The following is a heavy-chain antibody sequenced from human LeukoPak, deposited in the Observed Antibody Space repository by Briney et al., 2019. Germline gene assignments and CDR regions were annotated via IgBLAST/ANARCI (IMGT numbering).Heavy chain of an antibody. Sequence: PSETLSLTCSVSGAFSSRYYWSWVRQPLGKGLERLGYIFYSGHSNYNPSLTSRISMSVDTSKAQFSLELTSVTAADTAVYYCARMDPLGFIDQWGPGTLVTLSS. CDR3: ARMDPLGFIDQ. V-gene: IGHV4-59*12. J-gene: IGHJ4*02. CDR1: GAFSSRYY. CDR2: IFYSGHS. D-gene: IGHD2-2*03.